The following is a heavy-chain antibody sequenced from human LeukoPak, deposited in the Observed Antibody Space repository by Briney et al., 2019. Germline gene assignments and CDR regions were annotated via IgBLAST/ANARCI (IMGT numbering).Heavy chain of an antibody. CDR2: ISAYNGNT. Sequence: ASVKVSCKASGYTFTSYGISWVRQALGQGLEWMGWISAYNGNTNYAQKLQGRVTMTTDTSTSTAYMELRSLRSDDTAVYYCARVSTTGYYYDSSGYYLDYWGQGTLVTVSS. D-gene: IGHD3-22*01. CDR3: ARVSTTGYYYDSSGYYLDY. V-gene: IGHV1-18*01. J-gene: IGHJ4*02. CDR1: GYTFTSYG.